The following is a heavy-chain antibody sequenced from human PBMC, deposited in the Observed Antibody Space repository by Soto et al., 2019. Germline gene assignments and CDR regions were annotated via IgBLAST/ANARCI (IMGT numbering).Heavy chain of an antibody. J-gene: IGHJ5*02. D-gene: IGHD3-16*02. V-gene: IGHV1-46*01. CDR2: INPNGGST. CDR3: ERSSAGVFGIIIERSNWLAP. CDR1: ADTFTSYY. Sequence: ASVKVSCKAPADTFTSYYIHWVRQAPGHGLEWMGIINPNGGSTRFAQTCKGRITMTRGTSTSTVYMELRSLRSEDTAIYYCERSSAGVFGIIIERSNWLAPWGQGSLVTVSS.